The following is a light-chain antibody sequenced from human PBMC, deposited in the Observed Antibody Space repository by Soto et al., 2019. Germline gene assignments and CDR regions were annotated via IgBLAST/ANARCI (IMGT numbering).Light chain of an antibody. V-gene: IGLV1-40*01. CDR1: SSNIGAGYD. Sequence: QSVLTQPPSVSGAPGQRVTISCTGSSSNIGAGYDVHWYQQLPVTAPKLLIYGNSNRPSGVPDRFSGSKSGTSASLAITGLQAEDEADYYCQSYDSSLRGVFGTGTKLTVL. CDR2: GNS. J-gene: IGLJ1*01. CDR3: QSYDSSLRGV.